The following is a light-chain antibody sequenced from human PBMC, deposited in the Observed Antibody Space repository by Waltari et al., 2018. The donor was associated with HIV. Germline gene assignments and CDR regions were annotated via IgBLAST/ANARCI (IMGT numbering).Light chain of an antibody. CDR2: DAS. J-gene: IGKJ4*01. CDR3: QQFNSYSPLA. V-gene: IGKV1-13*02. Sequence: AIQLTQSPSSLSASIGDRVTITCRASQGISSALAWYQQKPGKAPKLLIYDASSLESGVPSRFSGSGSVTDFTLTISSLQPEDFATYYCQQFNSYSPLAFGGGTKVEIK. CDR1: QGISSA.